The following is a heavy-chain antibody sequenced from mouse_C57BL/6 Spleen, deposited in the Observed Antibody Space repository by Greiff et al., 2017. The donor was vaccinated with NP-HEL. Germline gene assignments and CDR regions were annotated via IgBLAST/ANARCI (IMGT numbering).Heavy chain of an antibody. CDR3: ARAGGLLFYAMDY. V-gene: IGHV1-42*01. CDR2: INPSTGGT. D-gene: IGHD2-3*01. J-gene: IGHJ4*01. CDR1: GYSFTGYY. Sequence: EVQLQQSGPELVKPGASVKISCKASGYSFTGYYMNWVKQSPEKSLEWIGEINPSTGGTTYNQKFKAKATLTVDKSSSTAYMQLKSLTSEDSAVYYCARAGGLLFYAMDYWGQGTSVTVSS.